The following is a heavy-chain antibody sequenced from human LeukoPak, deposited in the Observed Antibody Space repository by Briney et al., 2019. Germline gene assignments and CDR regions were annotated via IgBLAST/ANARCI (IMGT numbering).Heavy chain of an antibody. CDR1: GYTFTTYY. Sequence: ASVKVSCKASGYTFTTYYTSWVRQAPGQGLEWMGWISAYNGNTYYALKFQGRVTMTTDTSTSTAYMELRSLRSDDTAVYYCAREEGAPISAANVWGLGTMVTVSS. CDR2: ISAYNGNT. D-gene: IGHD6-13*01. V-gene: IGHV1-18*01. J-gene: IGHJ3*01. CDR3: AREEGAPISAANV.